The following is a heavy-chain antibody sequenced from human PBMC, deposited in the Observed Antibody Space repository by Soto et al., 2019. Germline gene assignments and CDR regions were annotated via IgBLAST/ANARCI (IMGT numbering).Heavy chain of an antibody. CDR3: ASGNGSTSVVSDH. CDR2: ISSTSSSM. J-gene: IGHJ4*02. D-gene: IGHD1-26*01. V-gene: IGHV3-48*02. CDR1: GFSFSSNS. Sequence: EVQLVESGGGLVQPGGSLRLSCAASGFSFSSNSMNWVRQVPGKGLEWVAYISSTSSSMYYADSVKGRFTISRDNAKNSLYLQMNTLRDEDTAVYYCASGNGSTSVVSDHWGQGTLVTVS.